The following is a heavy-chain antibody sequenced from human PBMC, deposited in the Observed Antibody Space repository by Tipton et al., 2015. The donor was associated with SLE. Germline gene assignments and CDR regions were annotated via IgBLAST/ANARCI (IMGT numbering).Heavy chain of an antibody. CDR3: AKDHFREAFDS. V-gene: IGHV3-23*03. D-gene: IGHD3-3*02. Sequence: SLRLSCATSGFTFSNYAMSWVRQAAGKGLEWVSVIYSDSSKTFYGDSVKGRFTVSRDNTKNTLYLQMDSLRAEDTATYYCAKDHFREAFDSWGQVAMVSVSS. CDR2: IYSDSSKT. CDR1: GFTFSNYA. J-gene: IGHJ3*02.